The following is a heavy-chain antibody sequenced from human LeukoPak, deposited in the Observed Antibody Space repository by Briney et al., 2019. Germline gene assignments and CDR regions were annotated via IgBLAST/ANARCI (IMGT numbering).Heavy chain of an antibody. CDR3: ARHAGYCSSTSCYVNYYYMDV. CDR2: IYYSGST. V-gene: IGHV4-59*08. D-gene: IGHD2-2*01. CDR1: GDSITSYY. J-gene: IGHJ6*03. Sequence: SETLSLTCTVSGDSITSYYWSWIRQPPGKGLEWIGYIYYSGSTNYNPSLKSRVTISVDTSKNQFSLKLSSVTAADTAVYYCARHAGYCSSTSCYVNYYYMDVWGKGTTVTVSS.